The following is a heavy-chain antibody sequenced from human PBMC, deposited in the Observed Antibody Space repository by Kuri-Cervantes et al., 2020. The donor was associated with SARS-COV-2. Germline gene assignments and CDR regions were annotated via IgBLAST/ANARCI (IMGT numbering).Heavy chain of an antibody. V-gene: IGHV3-30-3*01. CDR3: ARDLRLGKSLDY. CDR1: GFTFSSYA. J-gene: IGHJ4*02. CDR2: ISYDGSNK. Sequence: GGSLRLSCADSGFTFSSYAMHWVRQAQGKGLEWVAVISYDGSNKYYADSVKGRFTISRDNAKNSLYLQMSSLRAEDTAVYYCARDLRLGKSLDYWGQGTLVTVSS. D-gene: IGHD7-27*01.